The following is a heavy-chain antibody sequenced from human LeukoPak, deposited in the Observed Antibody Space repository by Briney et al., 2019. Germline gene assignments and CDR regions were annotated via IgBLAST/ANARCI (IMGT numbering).Heavy chain of an antibody. V-gene: IGHV4-39*01. CDR1: GGSINSGAYY. Sequence: PSETLSLTCTVSGGSINSGAYYWAWIRQPPGKGLQWIASINYSGTTYYSPSLKSRVTISVDTSKNQFSLRLRSVTAADTAVYYCARVDIAVVPSTTFDFWGQGTLVTVSS. CDR3: ARVDIAVVPSTTFDF. CDR2: INYSGTT. D-gene: IGHD2-2*01. J-gene: IGHJ4*02.